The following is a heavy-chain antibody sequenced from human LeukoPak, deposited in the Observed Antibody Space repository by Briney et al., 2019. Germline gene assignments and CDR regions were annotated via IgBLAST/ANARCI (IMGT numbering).Heavy chain of an antibody. J-gene: IGHJ5*02. CDR1: GFTFSSYA. Sequence: GRSLRLSCAASGFTFSSYAMHWVRQAPGKGLEWVAVISYDGSNKYYADSVKGRFTISRDNSKNTLYLQMNSLRAEDTAVYYCARESGSEYQLLGTGWSDPWGQGTLVTVSS. D-gene: IGHD2-2*01. CDR3: ARESGSEYQLLGTGWSDP. CDR2: ISYDGSNK. V-gene: IGHV3-30-3*01.